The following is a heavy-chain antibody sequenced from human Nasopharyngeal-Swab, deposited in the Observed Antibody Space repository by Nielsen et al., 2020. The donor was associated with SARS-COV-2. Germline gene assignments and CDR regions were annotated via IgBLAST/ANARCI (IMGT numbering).Heavy chain of an antibody. J-gene: IGHJ4*02. Sequence: GESLKISCAASGFTFSSYGMHWVRLAPGKGLEWVANIKQDGSEKNYVDSVKGRFTISRDDAKDSLYLQMDSLAYDDTAVYYCAREPQVGAHGFDYWGQGTPVTVSS. CDR2: IKQDGSEK. CDR1: GFTFSSYG. V-gene: IGHV3-7*01. D-gene: IGHD1-26*01. CDR3: AREPQVGAHGFDY.